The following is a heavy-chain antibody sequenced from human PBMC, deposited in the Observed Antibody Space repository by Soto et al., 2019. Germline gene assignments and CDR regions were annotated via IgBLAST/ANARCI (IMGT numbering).Heavy chain of an antibody. Sequence: EEQLVESGGGLVQPGGSLRLSCTTSGLAFSTYWMAWVRQAPGKGLEWVGNTKPDETETYYADSVEGRFTISRDNAKSSLYLQMDSLRVEDTAVYYCATIGDVTFHYWGQGTPVTVSS. CDR2: TKPDETET. CDR3: ATIGDVTFHY. D-gene: IGHD4-4*01. V-gene: IGHV3-7*02. CDR1: GLAFSTYW. J-gene: IGHJ4*02.